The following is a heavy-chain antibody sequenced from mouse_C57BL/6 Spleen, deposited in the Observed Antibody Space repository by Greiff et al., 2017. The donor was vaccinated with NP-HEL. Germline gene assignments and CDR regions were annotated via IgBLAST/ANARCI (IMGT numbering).Heavy chain of an antibody. CDR2: INYDGSST. D-gene: IGHD2-2*01. Sequence: EVKLVESAGGLVQPGSSMKLSCTASGFTFSDYYMAWVRQVPEKGLEWVANINYDGSSTYYLDSLKSRFIISRDNAKNILYLQMSSLKSEDTATYYCARCGYDFYYAMDYWGQGTSVTVSS. J-gene: IGHJ4*01. V-gene: IGHV5-16*01. CDR1: GFTFSDYY. CDR3: ARCGYDFYYAMDY.